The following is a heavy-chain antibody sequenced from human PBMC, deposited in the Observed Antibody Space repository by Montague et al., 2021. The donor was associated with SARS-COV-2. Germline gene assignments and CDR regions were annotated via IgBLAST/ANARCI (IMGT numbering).Heavy chain of an antibody. V-gene: IGHV4-34*01. CDR1: RGSFSNYY. J-gene: IGHJ3*02. CDR3: ARGRPVQGSFRHFDSISSGALDI. CDR2: INQGGAP. Sequence: SETPSLTCAVSRGSFSNYYWTWIRQSPGKGLEWTGEINQGGAPNYTPSLKSRVTISLDTSKKQISLKLNSVTVADTAVFFCARGRPVQGSFRHFDSISSGALDIWAQGSLVIVSS. D-gene: IGHD3-9*01.